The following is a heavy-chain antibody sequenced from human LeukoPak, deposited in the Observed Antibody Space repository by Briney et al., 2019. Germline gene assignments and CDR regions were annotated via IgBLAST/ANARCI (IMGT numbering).Heavy chain of an antibody. Sequence: SETLSLTCTVSGGSISSGRYYWSWIRQPAGKGLEWIGRIYTSGSTNYNPSLKSRGTISVDTSKNQFSLKLSSVTAADTAVYYCASQGHYYYYYYMDVWGKGTTVTVSS. CDR1: GGSISSGRYY. CDR2: IYTSGST. V-gene: IGHV4-61*02. J-gene: IGHJ6*03. CDR3: ASQGHYYYYYYMDV.